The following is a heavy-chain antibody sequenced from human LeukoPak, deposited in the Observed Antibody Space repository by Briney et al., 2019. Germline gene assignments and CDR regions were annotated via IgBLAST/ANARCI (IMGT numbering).Heavy chain of an antibody. Sequence: SGGSLRLSCGASGFTLSSYWMSWVRQAPGKGLEWLANIRQDGNEKHYVDSVKGRFTISRDNAKNSLYLQMNNLRAEDTAVYYCTRVMWGGSYDEIDCWGQGTLVTVSS. V-gene: IGHV3-7*01. CDR2: IRQDGNEK. D-gene: IGHD3-16*01. CDR1: GFTLSSYW. CDR3: TRVMWGGSYDEIDC. J-gene: IGHJ4*02.